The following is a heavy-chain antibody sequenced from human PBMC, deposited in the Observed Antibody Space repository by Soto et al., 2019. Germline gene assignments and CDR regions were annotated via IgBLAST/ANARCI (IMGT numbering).Heavy chain of an antibody. Sequence: GGSLRLSCAASGFAFSSYAMSWVRQAPGKGLEWVSSISGSAGSTYYAESVKGRFTVSRDNSKDTLYLQMNSLTVEDMAIYYCAKDAGRYCTSASCAAFPLLDYWGQGALVTVSS. V-gene: IGHV3-23*01. CDR3: AKDAGRYCTSASCAAFPLLDY. J-gene: IGHJ4*02. CDR2: ISGSAGST. CDR1: GFAFSSYA. D-gene: IGHD2-2*01.